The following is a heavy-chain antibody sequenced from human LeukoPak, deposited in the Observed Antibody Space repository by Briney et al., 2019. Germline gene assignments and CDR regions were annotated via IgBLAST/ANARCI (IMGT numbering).Heavy chain of an antibody. J-gene: IGHJ4*02. CDR2: ISSSSTTI. V-gene: IGHV3-48*04. D-gene: IGHD3-10*01. Sequence: GGSLRLSCAASGFTFSSYSMNWVRQAPGEGLEWVSYISSSSTTIYYADSVKGRFTISRDNAKNALHLQMNSLRVEDTAVYHCVRHAGRAGGQWGQGTLIAVSS. CDR1: GFTFSSYS. CDR3: VRHAGRAGGQ.